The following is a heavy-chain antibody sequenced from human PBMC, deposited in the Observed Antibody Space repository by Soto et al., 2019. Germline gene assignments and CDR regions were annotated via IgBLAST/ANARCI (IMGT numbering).Heavy chain of an antibody. CDR1: GFTFSSYG. CDR3: VKDLIVTGTVYFDY. CDR2: ISYDGSNK. V-gene: IGHV3-30*18. D-gene: IGHD6-19*01. Sequence: PGGSLRLSCAASGFTFSSYGMHWVRQAPGKGLEWVAVISYDGSNKYYADSVKGRFTISRDNSKNTLYLQMNSLRAEDTAVYFCVKDLIVTGTVYFDYWGHGTLVTVPQ. J-gene: IGHJ4*01.